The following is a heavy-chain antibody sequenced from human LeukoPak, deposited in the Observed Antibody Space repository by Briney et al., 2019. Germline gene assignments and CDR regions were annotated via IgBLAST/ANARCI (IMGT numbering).Heavy chain of an antibody. J-gene: IGHJ6*03. CDR3: ARVIESYDYMDV. V-gene: IGHV3-21*01. D-gene: IGHD2-21*01. CDR2: ISSSTSQFSSSGTYT. CDR1: GFTLTDHD. Sequence: GGSLTLSCAASGFTLTDHDINWVRQAPGKGLEWVSFISSSTSQFSSSGTYTYYADSVQGRFTISRDNSKNSLSLQMDNLRADDTAIYFCARVIESYDYMDVWGQGTTVIVSS.